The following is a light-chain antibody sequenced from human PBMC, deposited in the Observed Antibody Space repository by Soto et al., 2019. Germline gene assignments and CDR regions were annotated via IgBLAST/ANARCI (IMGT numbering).Light chain of an antibody. CDR1: QSVNSL. J-gene: IGKJ5*01. CDR2: RTS. V-gene: IGKV3-15*01. CDR3: QQYNNWPPIT. Sequence: EIVLTQSPATLSVSPGERATLSCRASQSVNSLLAWYQQQHGQAPSLLIYRTSTRAAGIPARFSGSGAGTAYTLPISSMQSDDFSVYYCQQYNNWPPITFGQGTRREI.